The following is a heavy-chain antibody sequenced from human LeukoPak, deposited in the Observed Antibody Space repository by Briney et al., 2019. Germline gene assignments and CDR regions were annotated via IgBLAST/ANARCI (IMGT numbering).Heavy chain of an antibody. CDR2: IFYSGRT. D-gene: IGHD6-13*01. CDR1: GGSISSSTYY. V-gene: IGHV4-39*07. CDR3: ARDILATSIAAPYY. Sequence: SETLSLTCPVSGGSISSSTYYWGWIRQPPGKGLEWLVSIFYSGRTYYNPSLKSLVTMSVDTSKNQFSLRLSSVNAADTAVYYCARDILATSIAAPYYWGQGTLVTVSS. J-gene: IGHJ4*02.